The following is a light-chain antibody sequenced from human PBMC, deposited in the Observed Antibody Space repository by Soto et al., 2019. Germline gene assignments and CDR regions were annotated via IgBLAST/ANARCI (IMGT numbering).Light chain of an antibody. CDR2: KAS. CDR1: QSIRNW. Sequence: DIQMTQSPSTLSASVGDRVTISCRASQSIRNWLACFQQKPGKAPKLLIYKASSLESGVPSRFSGSGSGTEFTLTISSLQPDDFATYYCQQYNSYSQSWTFGQGTKVEIK. CDR3: QQYNSYSQSWT. J-gene: IGKJ1*01. V-gene: IGKV1-5*03.